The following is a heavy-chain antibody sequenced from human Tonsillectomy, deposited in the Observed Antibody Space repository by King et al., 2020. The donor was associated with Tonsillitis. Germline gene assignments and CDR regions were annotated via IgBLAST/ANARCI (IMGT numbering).Heavy chain of an antibody. CDR3: TKDLSGNSFHYYYGMDV. CDR2: ISGSGGNT. V-gene: IGHV3-23*04. CDR1: GFTFYNYV. Sequence: VHLVESGGGLVQPGGSLRVSCAASGFTFYNYVMSWVRQVPGKGLEWVSSISGSGGNTYYGDSVKGRFTISRDNSRNTLYLQMSNLRADDTAVYYCTKDLSGNSFHYYYGMDVWGQGTTVAVSS. J-gene: IGHJ6*02. D-gene: IGHD4-23*01.